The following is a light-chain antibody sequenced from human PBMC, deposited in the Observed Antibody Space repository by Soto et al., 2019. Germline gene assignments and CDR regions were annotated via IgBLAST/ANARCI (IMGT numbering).Light chain of an antibody. J-gene: IGLJ1*01. Sequence: QSALTQPASVSGSPGQSITISCTGTSSDIGNYHLVSWYQQHPGKAPKLIIYEVSKWPSGVSDRFSGSKSGYTASLTISGLQSEDEADYYCCSYAGSNWGYVLGTGTKLTVL. CDR1: SSDIGNYHL. CDR3: CSYAGSNWGYV. V-gene: IGLV2-23*02. CDR2: EVS.